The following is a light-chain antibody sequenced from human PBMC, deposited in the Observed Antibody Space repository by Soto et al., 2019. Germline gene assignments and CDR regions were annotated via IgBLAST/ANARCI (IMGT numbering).Light chain of an antibody. Sequence: DIQRTQSPSSLFASEGHRVTISCRASQSINNYLNWYQQKPGKSANLLVFSASRLQSGVPYRFSGSGSGTDFTLTISSLQPEDFATYYCQQSYSTPHTVGPGTQVDIK. J-gene: IGKJ1*01. V-gene: IGKV1-39*01. CDR2: SAS. CDR3: QQSYSTPHT. CDR1: QSINNY.